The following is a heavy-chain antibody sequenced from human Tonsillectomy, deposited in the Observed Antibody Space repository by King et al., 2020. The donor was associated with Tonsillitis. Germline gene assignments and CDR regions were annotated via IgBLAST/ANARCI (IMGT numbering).Heavy chain of an antibody. CDR2: IFHDGNNK. J-gene: IGHJ4*02. D-gene: IGHD3-10*02. CDR3: ARDSIAPECSKTRCYDY. V-gene: IGHV3-30*01. Sequence: VQLLESGGGVVQPGRSLRLSCAASGFTFSGHAMHLVRQAPGKGLEWGAVIFHDGNNKFYGDSGKGRFTIPRDTSKNTVYLQMNGLGLEDTAVYYCARDSIAPECSKTRCYDYWGQGTLVTVSS. CDR1: GFTFSGHA.